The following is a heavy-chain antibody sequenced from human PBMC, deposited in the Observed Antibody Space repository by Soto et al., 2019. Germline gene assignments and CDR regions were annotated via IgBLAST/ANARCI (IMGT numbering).Heavy chain of an antibody. CDR3: AIHHFSTLYNTGHES. Sequence: EVQLLESGGGLVQPGGSLRLSCSASGFTFTSYAMSWVRQAPGKGLEWVSGISGSGGDTKSADSVKGRFTISRNNFKHMLSVQMISLSAEVAAVYYRAIHHFSTLYNTGHESWGQGTVVAVSS. CDR2: ISGSGGDT. V-gene: IGHV3-23*01. J-gene: IGHJ5*02. D-gene: IGHD3-10*01. CDR1: GFTFTSYA.